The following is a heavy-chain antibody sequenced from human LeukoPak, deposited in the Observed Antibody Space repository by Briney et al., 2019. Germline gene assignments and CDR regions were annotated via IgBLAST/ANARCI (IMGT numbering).Heavy chain of an antibody. D-gene: IGHD6-13*01. CDR3: ARQGIAAATGDY. CDR2: ISHSGST. V-gene: IGHV4-34*01. Sequence: PSETLSLTCAVYGGSFSGYYWSWIRQPPGKGLEWIGEISHSGSTNYNPSLKSRVTISVDTSKNQFSLKLSSVTAADTAVYYCARQGIAAATGDYWGQGTLVTVSS. CDR1: GGSFSGYY. J-gene: IGHJ4*02.